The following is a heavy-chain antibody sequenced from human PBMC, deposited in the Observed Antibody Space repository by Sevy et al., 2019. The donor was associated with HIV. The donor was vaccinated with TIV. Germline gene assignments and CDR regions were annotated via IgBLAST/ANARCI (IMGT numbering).Heavy chain of an antibody. J-gene: IGHJ3*02. V-gene: IGHV3-23*01. Sequence: GGSLRLSCEASGFTFSSNAMSWVRQAPGKGLEWVSGISGSGGDTFYADSVKGRFTISRDNSKNTLFLQINSLRAEDTALYYCVKGARYTIPNDAFDIWGQGTMVTVSS. CDR2: ISGSGGDT. CDR3: VKGARYTIPNDAFDI. D-gene: IGHD2-2*02. CDR1: GFTFSSNA.